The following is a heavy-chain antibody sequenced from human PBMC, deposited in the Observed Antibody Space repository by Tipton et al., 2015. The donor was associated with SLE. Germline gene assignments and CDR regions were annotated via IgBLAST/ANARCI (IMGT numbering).Heavy chain of an antibody. CDR2: IYYSGST. J-gene: IGHJ4*02. Sequence: TLSLTCTVSGGSISSSTYYWGWIRQPPGKGLEWIGSIYYSGSTYSNPSLKSRVTISVDTSKNQFSLKLSSVTAADTAVYYCARGGRYSSSWTGFDYWGQGTLVTVSS. V-gene: IGHV4-39*07. CDR3: ARGGRYSSSWTGFDY. CDR1: GGSISSSTYY. D-gene: IGHD6-13*01.